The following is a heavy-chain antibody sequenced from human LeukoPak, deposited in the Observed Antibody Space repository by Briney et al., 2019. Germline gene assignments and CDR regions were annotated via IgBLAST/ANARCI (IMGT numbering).Heavy chain of an antibody. CDR1: GGSISSSNW. J-gene: IGHJ4*02. D-gene: IGHD2-8*01. Sequence: SETLSLTCAVSGGSISSSNWWSWVRQPPGQGLEWIGEIYHSGSTYYNPSLQSRVTISVDTSKNQFSLRLNSVTAADTAVYYCARDFTKGFDFWGQGTLVTVSS. CDR3: ARDFTKGFDF. V-gene: IGHV4-4*02. CDR2: IYHSGST.